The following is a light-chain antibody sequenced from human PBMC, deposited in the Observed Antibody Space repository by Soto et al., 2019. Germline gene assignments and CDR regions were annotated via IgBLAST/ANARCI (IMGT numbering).Light chain of an antibody. Sequence: DIQMTQSPSTLSASIGDRVNITCRASRTISSWLAWYQQKAGQAPKLLIYAASRLQSGVPSRFSGSGSGTDFTLSITSLQPDDFATYYCHQYHSYSWTFGQGTNVDIK. CDR1: RTISSW. J-gene: IGKJ1*01. CDR3: HQYHSYSWT. CDR2: AAS. V-gene: IGKV1-5*03.